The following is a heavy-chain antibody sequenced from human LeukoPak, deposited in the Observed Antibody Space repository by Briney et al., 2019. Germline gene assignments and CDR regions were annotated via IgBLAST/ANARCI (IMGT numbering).Heavy chain of an antibody. D-gene: IGHD4-11*01. V-gene: IGHV4-61*02. CDR1: GGSISSGDYY. CDR3: AAHSNYVDY. J-gene: IGHJ4*02. CDR2: IYTTGST. Sequence: PSETLSLTCTVSGGSISSGDYYWSWIRQPAGKGLEWIGRIYTTGSTNYNPSLNSRVTITVDTSQNQFSLKLSSVTAADTAVYYCAAHSNYVDYWGQGTLVTVSP.